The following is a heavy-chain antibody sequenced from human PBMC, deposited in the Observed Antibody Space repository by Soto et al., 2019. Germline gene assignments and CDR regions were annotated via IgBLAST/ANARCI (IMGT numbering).Heavy chain of an antibody. Sequence: GGSLRLSCAASGFTFSSYWMHWVRQAPGKGLVWVSRINSDGSSTSYADSVKGRFTISRDNAKNTLYLQMNSLRAEDTAVYYCARDRIPHDCTNGVCLLDRDAFDIWGQGTMVTVSS. J-gene: IGHJ3*02. CDR3: ARDRIPHDCTNGVCLLDRDAFDI. CDR2: INSDGSST. CDR1: GFTFSSYW. V-gene: IGHV3-74*01. D-gene: IGHD2-8*01.